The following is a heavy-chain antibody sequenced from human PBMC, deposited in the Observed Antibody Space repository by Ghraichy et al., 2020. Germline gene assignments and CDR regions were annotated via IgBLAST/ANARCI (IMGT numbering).Heavy chain of an antibody. CDR2: IYYSGST. D-gene: IGHD6-19*01. V-gene: IGHV4-59*01. CDR3: ARDTGWYRGVYFDY. J-gene: IGHJ4*02. CDR1: GGSISSYY. Sequence: SETLSLTCTVSGGSISSYYWSWIRQPPGKGLEWIGYIYYSGSTNYNPSLKSRVTISVDTSKNQFSLKLSSVTAADTAVYYCARDTGWYRGVYFDYWGQGTLVTVSS.